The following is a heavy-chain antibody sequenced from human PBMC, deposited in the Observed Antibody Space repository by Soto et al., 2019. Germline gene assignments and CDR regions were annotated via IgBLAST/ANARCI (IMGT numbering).Heavy chain of an antibody. CDR3: AREQWLFSQYYYYGMDV. Sequence: QVQLVQSGAEVKKPGASVKVSCKASGYTFTSYGISWVRQAPGQGLEWMGWISAYNGNTNYAQKLQGRVTMTTDTSTSTAYMELRSLTSDDTAVYYCAREQWLFSQYYYYGMDVWGQGTTVTVSS. CDR2: ISAYNGNT. V-gene: IGHV1-18*04. D-gene: IGHD6-19*01. J-gene: IGHJ6*02. CDR1: GYTFTSYG.